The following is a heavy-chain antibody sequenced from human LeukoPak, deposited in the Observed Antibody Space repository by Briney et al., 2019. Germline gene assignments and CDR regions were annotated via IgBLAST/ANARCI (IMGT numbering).Heavy chain of an antibody. CDR3: ARRNGHSWDVGNWFDP. Sequence: PSETMSLTSSVYGGSISSSSYYWDWIRQPPVMGLEWIGGIYYSGITYYNQSLKSRATVSVDTSKNQFSLNLNSVTAADTAVYYCARRNGHSWDVGNWFDPWGQGTVVTVSS. CDR2: IYYSGIT. D-gene: IGHD6-13*01. V-gene: IGHV4-39*01. CDR1: GGSISSSSYY. J-gene: IGHJ5*02.